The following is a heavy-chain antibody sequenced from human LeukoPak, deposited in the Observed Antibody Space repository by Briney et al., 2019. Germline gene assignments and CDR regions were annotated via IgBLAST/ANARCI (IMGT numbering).Heavy chain of an antibody. CDR3: AAAGYSSSFDY. CDR1: GGSISSSGYY. J-gene: IGHJ4*02. V-gene: IGHV4-39*07. Sequence: SETLSLTCTVSGGSISSSGYYWGWIRQPPGKGLEWIGSVDYTGITSHSPSLKSRVTISVDTSKNQFSLKLSSVTAADTAVYYCAAAGYSSSFDYWGQGTLVTVSS. D-gene: IGHD6-13*01. CDR2: VDYTGIT.